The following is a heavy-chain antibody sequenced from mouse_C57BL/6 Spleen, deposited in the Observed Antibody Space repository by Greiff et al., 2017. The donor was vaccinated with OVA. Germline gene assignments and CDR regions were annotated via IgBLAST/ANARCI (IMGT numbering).Heavy chain of an antibody. D-gene: IGHD2-3*01. CDR1: GYSITSDY. V-gene: IGHV3-8*01. J-gene: IGHJ4*01. CDR2: RSYSGST. Sequence: EVQLQESGPGLAKPSQTLSLTCSVTGYSITSDYWNWIRHMPENKLDSMCDRSYSGSTYYNPSLKSRISLTRDTSKNQYYLQLNSVTTDDTATYYCARSWDGYSYAMDYWGQGTSVTVSS. CDR3: ARSWDGYSYAMDY.